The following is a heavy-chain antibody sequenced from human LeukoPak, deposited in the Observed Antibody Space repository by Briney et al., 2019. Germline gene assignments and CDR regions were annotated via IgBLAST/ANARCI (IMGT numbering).Heavy chain of an antibody. V-gene: IGHV3-21*01. CDR2: ISSSSSYI. CDR1: GFTFSSYS. CDR3: ARDEDRWFDP. J-gene: IGHJ5*02. Sequence: WGSLRLSCAASGFTFSSYSKNWGRKAPPKGLELVSSISSSSSYIYYADSVKGRFTISRDNAKNSLYLQMNSLRAEDTAVYYCARDEDRWFDPWGQGTLVTVSS.